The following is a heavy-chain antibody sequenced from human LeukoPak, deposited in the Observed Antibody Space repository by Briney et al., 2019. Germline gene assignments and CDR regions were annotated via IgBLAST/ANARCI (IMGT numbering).Heavy chain of an antibody. CDR3: ARDFGIISFVFDY. D-gene: IGHD3-3*01. J-gene: IGHJ4*02. CDR2: IYYSGST. Sequence: SETLSLTCTVSGGSISSSSYYWGWIRQPPGKGLEWIGSIYYSGSTYYNPSLKSRVTISVDTSKNQFSLKLSSVTAADTAVYYCARDFGIISFVFDYWGQGTLVTVSS. V-gene: IGHV4-39*07. CDR1: GGSISSSSYY.